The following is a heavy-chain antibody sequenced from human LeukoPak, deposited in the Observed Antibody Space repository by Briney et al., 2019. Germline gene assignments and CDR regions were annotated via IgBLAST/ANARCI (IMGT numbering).Heavy chain of an antibody. CDR3: ARVGGMTTINNDAFDI. V-gene: IGHV4-59*01. CDR1: GGSINSDY. J-gene: IGHJ3*02. CDR2: IYHSGST. D-gene: IGHD5-24*01. Sequence: SETLSLTCSVSGGSINSDYWNWIRQPPGKGLEWIGYIYHSGSTNYNPPLKSRVTISIDKSKKQFSLKLISVTAADTAIYYCARVGGMTTINNDAFDIWGQGTMVTVSS.